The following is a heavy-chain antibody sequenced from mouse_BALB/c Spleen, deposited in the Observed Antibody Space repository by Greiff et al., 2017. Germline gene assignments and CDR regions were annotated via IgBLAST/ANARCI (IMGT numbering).Heavy chain of an antibody. V-gene: IGHV3-6*02. J-gene: IGHJ2*01. CDR3: ARDQIPYYFDY. CDR2: ISYDGSN. CDR1: GYSITSGYY. Sequence: EVQLQESGPGLVKPSQSLSLTCSVTGYSITSGYYWTWIRQFPGNKLEWMGYISYDGSNNYNPSLKNRISITRDTSKNQFFLKLNSVTTEDTATYYCARDQIPYYFDYWGQGTTLTVSS.